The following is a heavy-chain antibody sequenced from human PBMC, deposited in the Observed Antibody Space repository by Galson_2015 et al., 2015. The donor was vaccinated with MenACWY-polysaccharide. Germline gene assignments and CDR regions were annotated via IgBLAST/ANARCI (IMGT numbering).Heavy chain of an antibody. CDR1: GFPFIRYA. Sequence: SLRLSCAASGFPFIRYAMTWVRQAPGKGLEWVSTFSGTDDNTYYAASVKGRFTISRDNSKNTLYLQMNSLRAEDTAIYYCAKGLGSFDFWGQGTLVTVSS. CDR3: AKGLGSFDF. CDR2: FSGTDDNT. D-gene: IGHD3-10*01. V-gene: IGHV3-23*01. J-gene: IGHJ4*02.